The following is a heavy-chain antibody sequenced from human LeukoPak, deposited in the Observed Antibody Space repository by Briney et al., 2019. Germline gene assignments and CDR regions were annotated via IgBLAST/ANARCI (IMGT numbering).Heavy chain of an antibody. CDR3: ASERWLQFRGYYFDY. CDR2: IYSGGST. D-gene: IGHD5-24*01. CDR1: GFTVSSNY. Sequence: GGSLRLSCAASGFTVSSNYMSWVRQAPGKGLEWVSVIYSGGSTYYADSVKGRFTISRDNSKNTLYLQMNSLRAEDTAVYYCASERWLQFRGYYFDYWGQGTLVTASS. V-gene: IGHV3-66*01. J-gene: IGHJ4*02.